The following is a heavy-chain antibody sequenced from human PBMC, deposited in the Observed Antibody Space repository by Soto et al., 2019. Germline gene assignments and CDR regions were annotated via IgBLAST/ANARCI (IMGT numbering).Heavy chain of an antibody. Sequence: QVQLVESGGGVVQPGRSLRLSCAASGFTFSSYAMHWVRQAPGKGLEWVAVISYDGSNKYYADSVKGRFTISRDNSKNPLYLQMNSLRAEDTAVYYCARDKYYDFWSGSFTDYYYGMDVWGQGTTVTVSS. CDR3: ARDKYYDFWSGSFTDYYYGMDV. D-gene: IGHD3-3*01. V-gene: IGHV3-30-3*01. CDR2: ISYDGSNK. J-gene: IGHJ6*02. CDR1: GFTFSSYA.